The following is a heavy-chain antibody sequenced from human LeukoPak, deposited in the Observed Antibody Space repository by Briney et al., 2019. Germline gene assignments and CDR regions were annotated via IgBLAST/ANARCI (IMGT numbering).Heavy chain of an antibody. D-gene: IGHD6-13*01. V-gene: IGHV3-21*01. J-gene: IGHJ5*02. CDR3: ARGMLRIAALLNWFDP. Sequence: GGSLRLSCAASGFTFSSYSMNWVRQAPGKGLEWVSSISSSSSYIYYADSVKGRFTISRDNAKNSLYLQMNSLRAEDTAVYYCARGMLRIAALLNWFDPWGQGTLVTVSS. CDR2: ISSSSSYI. CDR1: GFTFSSYS.